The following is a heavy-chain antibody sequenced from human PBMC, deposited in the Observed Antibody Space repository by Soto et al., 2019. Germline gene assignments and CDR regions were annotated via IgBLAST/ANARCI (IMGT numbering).Heavy chain of an antibody. D-gene: IGHD6-19*01. V-gene: IGHV4-39*01. J-gene: IGHJ5*02. CDR1: GGSISSSSYY. CDR3: ARLSSGYAKSWFDP. Sequence: SETLSLTCTVSGGSISSSSYYWGWIRQPPGKGLEWIGSIYYSGSTYYNLSLKSRVTISVDTSKNQLSLKLSSVTAADTAVYYCARLSSGYAKSWFDPWGQGTLVTVSS. CDR2: IYYSGST.